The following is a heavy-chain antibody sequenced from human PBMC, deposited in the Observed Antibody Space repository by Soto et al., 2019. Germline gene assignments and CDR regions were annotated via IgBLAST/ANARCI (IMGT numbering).Heavy chain of an antibody. CDR2: ISAYNGNT. CDR1: GYTFTSYG. V-gene: IGHV1-18*04. D-gene: IGHD2-15*01. Sequence: GASVKVSCKASGYTFTSYGISWVRQAPGQGLEWMGWISAYNGNTNYAQKLQGRVTMTTGTSTSTAYMELRSLRSDDTAVYYCARDIVVVVAAGNWFDPWGQGTLVTVSS. J-gene: IGHJ5*02. CDR3: ARDIVVVVAAGNWFDP.